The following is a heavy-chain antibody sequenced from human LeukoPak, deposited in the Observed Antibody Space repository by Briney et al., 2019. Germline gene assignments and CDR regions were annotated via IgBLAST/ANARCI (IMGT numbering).Heavy chain of an antibody. V-gene: IGHV3-11*01. CDR3: ARDLGYDILTGYHIPYYFDY. Sequence: PGGSLRLSCAASGFTFSDYYMSWIRQAPWKGLEWVSYISSSGSTIYYADSVKGRFTISRDNAKNSLYLQMNSLRAEDTAVYYCARDLGYDILTGYHIPYYFDYWGQGTLVTVSS. D-gene: IGHD3-9*01. CDR1: GFTFSDYY. J-gene: IGHJ4*02. CDR2: ISSSGSTI.